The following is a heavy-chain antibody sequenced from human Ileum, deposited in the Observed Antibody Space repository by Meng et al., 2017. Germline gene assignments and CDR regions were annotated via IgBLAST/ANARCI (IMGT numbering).Heavy chain of an antibody. CDR3: ARGTGPGHYKVDF. D-gene: IGHD3/OR15-3a*01. J-gene: IGHJ4*01. V-gene: IGHV1-3*01. CDR1: GKHLPSHS. CDR2: SNGDNSIT. Sequence: LQLVTSGCEVKKPESSGKVSCKHSGKHLPSHSINSVRQAPGKRPEWMGWSNGDNSITEYSQNFQGRVTITRDTSASIAYMELSSLTSEDTAVYSCARGTGPGHYKVDFWGHGTRVTVSS.